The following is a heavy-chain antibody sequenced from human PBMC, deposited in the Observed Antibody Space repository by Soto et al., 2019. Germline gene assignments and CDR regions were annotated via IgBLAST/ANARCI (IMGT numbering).Heavy chain of an antibody. CDR3: AREEDYYDSSSP. D-gene: IGHD3-22*01. J-gene: IGHJ5*02. CDR1: GGTFSSYA. V-gene: IGHV1-69*13. CDR2: IIPIFGTA. Sequence: SVKVSCKASGGTFSSYAISWVRQAPGQGLEWMGGIIPIFGTANYAQKFQGRVTITADESTSTAYMELSSLRSEDTAVYYCAREEDYYDSSSPWGQGTLVTVSS.